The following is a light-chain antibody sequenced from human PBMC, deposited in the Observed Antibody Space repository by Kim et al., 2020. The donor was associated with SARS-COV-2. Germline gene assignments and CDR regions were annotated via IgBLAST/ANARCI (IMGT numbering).Light chain of an antibody. CDR2: GAS. CDR1: QFVTAAY. CDR3: QWYSASVYT. J-gene: IGKJ2*01. V-gene: IGKV3-20*01. Sequence: ELVLTQSPDTLSLSPGESATLSCRASQFVTAAYLAWYQQKPGQAPRLLIYGASTRAIGTPDRFSVSASGTDFTLTISRLEPEDSAVYFWQWYSASVYTFGQGTKLEIK.